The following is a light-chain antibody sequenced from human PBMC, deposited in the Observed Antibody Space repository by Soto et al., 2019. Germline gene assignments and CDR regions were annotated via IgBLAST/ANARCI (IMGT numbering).Light chain of an antibody. CDR3: QQRSDWPWT. V-gene: IGKV3-11*01. CDR1: QSVSSY. Sequence: EIVLTQSPATLYLSPGERATLSCRASQSVSSYLAWYQQKPGQAPRLLMYEASNRATGIPARFSGGGSGTAFTLTISSLEPEDFAVDYCQQRSDWPWTFVQGTKVEIK. J-gene: IGKJ1*01. CDR2: EAS.